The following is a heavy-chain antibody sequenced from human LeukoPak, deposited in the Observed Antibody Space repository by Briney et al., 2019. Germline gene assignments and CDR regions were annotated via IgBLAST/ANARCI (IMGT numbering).Heavy chain of an antibody. CDR1: GFTITDHH. V-gene: IGHV3-7*01. Sequence: GGSLRLSCAASGFTITDHHMDWVRQAPGKGLEWVANINQDGSEKYYVDSVKGRFTISRDNAKNSLYLQMNSLRAEDTAVYYCATSDYWGQGTLVTVSS. CDR3: ATSDY. CDR2: INQDGSEK. J-gene: IGHJ4*02.